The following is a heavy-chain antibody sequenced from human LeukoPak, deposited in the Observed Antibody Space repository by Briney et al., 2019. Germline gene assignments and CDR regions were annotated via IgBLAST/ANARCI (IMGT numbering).Heavy chain of an antibody. CDR3: ARVKEGSSWFLHFDY. J-gene: IGHJ4*02. CDR2: IYYSGST. CDR1: GGSISSSSYY. D-gene: IGHD6-13*01. V-gene: IGHV4-39*07. Sequence: SETLSLTCTVSGGSISSSSYYWGWIRQPPGKGLEWIGSIYYSGSTYYNPSLKSRVTISVDTSKNQFSLKLSSVTAADTAVYYCARVKEGSSWFLHFDYWGQGTLVTVSS.